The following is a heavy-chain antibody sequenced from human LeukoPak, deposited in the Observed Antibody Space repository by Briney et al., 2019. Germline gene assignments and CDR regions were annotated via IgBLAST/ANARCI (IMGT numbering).Heavy chain of an antibody. CDR1: GFTFSNAW. CDR3: TTANGIGDWHGY. CDR2: IKSKTYGGTT. V-gene: IGHV3-15*01. Sequence: GGSLRLSCAASGFTFSNAWMSWVRHAPGKGLEWVGRIKSKTYGGTTDYAAPVRGRFTISRDDSKTTLYLQMNSLKTEDTAVYYCTTANGIGDWHGYWGQGTLVTVSS. J-gene: IGHJ4*02. D-gene: IGHD2-21*02.